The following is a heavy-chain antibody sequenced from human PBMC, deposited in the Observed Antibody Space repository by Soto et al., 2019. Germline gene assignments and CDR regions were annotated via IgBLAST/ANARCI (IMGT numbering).Heavy chain of an antibody. V-gene: IGHV1-69*01. J-gene: IGHJ6*02. D-gene: IGHD3-10*01. Sequence: QVQLVQSGAEVKKPGSSVKVSCKASGGTFSSYAISWVRQAPGQGLEWMGGIIPIFGTTNYAQKFQGRVTITADESTTIAYMELSSLGSEDTAVYYCARGGATLVRVVLRTGYYGMDVWGQGTTVTVSS. CDR3: ARGGATLVRVVLRTGYYGMDV. CDR2: IIPIFGTT. CDR1: GGTFSSYA.